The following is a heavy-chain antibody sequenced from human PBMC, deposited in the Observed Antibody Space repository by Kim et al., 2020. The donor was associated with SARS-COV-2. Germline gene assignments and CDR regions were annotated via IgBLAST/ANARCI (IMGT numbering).Heavy chain of an antibody. CDR2: INHSGST. J-gene: IGHJ4*02. CDR1: GGSFSGYY. CDR3: AREEGDQGKTTVIGRYPQKRYRGSYCSR. Sequence: SETLSLTCAVYGGSFSGYYWSWIRQPPGKGLEWIGEINHSGSTNYNPSLKSRVTISVDTSKNQFSLKLSSVTAADTAVYYCAREEGDQGKTTVIGRYPQKRYRGSYCSRWGQGTLGTVSA. D-gene: IGHD1-26*01. V-gene: IGHV4-34*01.